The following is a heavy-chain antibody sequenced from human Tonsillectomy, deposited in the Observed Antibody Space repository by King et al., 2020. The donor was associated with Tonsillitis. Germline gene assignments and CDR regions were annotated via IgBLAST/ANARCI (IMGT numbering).Heavy chain of an antibody. D-gene: IGHD5-24*01. CDR1: GDSVFNNDAA. Sequence: VQLQQSGPGLVRPSQTLSLTCALSGDSVFNNDAAWNWVRQSPSRGLEWLGRTFYGSKWNYDYALSVRSRITINADSSKNQFSLQLNSVTPDDTATYYCSRQFNQGFDVWGQGTTVTVS. CDR3: SRQFNQGFDV. V-gene: IGHV6-1*01. CDR2: TFYGSKWNY. J-gene: IGHJ3*01.